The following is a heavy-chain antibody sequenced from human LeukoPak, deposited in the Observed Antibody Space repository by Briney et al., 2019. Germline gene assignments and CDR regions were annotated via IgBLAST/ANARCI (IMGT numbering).Heavy chain of an antibody. CDR1: GGTFSSYA. CDR2: IIPIFGTA. D-gene: IGHD2-15*01. CDR3: ARVISGSNNWFDP. V-gene: IGHV1-69*05. Sequence: GASVKVSCKASGGTFSSYAISWVRQAPGQGLEWMGGIIPIFGTANYAQKFQGRVTITTDESTSTAYMELSSLRSEDTAVYYCARVISGSNNWFDPWGQGTLVTVSS. J-gene: IGHJ5*02.